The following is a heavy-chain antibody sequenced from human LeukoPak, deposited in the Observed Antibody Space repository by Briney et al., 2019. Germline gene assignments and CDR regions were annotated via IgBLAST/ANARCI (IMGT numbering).Heavy chain of an antibody. CDR2: IYSGGST. CDR1: GFTVSSNY. Sequence: GGSLRLSCAASGFTVSSNYMSWVRQAPGKGLERVSVIYSGGSTYYADSVKGRFTISRDNSKNTLYLQMNSLRAEDTAVYYCAKDSSGYRYYFDYWGQGTLVTVSS. CDR3: AKDSSGYRYYFDY. J-gene: IGHJ4*02. D-gene: IGHD3-22*01. V-gene: IGHV3-53*01.